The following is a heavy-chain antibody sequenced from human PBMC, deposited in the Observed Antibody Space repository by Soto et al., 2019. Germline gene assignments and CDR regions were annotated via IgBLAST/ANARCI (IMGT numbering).Heavy chain of an antibody. V-gene: IGHV3-30*03. CDR2: ISYDGSNK. D-gene: IGHD3-10*01. Sequence: QVQLVESGGGVVQPGRSLRLSCAASGFTFSSYGMHWVRQAPGKGLEWVATISYDGSNKYYADSVKGRFTISRDNSKNTLYVKMNNLRADDTGVYYCGGGYYFGDYWGQGTLVTVSS. CDR1: GFTFSSYG. CDR3: GGGYYFGDY. J-gene: IGHJ4*02.